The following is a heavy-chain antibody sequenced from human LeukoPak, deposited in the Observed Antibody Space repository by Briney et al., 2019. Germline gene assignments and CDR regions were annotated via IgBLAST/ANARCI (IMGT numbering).Heavy chain of an antibody. CDR3: ARGSTYYDSSGQVPFDY. CDR2: IKQDGSEK. CDR1: GFTFSSYW. V-gene: IGHV3-7*01. Sequence: PGGSLRLSCAASGFTFSSYWMSWVRQAPGKGLEWVANIKQDGSEKYYMDSVKGRFTISRDNAKNSLYLQMNSLRAEDTAVYYCARGSTYYDSSGQVPFDYWGQGTLVTVSS. D-gene: IGHD3-22*01. J-gene: IGHJ4*02.